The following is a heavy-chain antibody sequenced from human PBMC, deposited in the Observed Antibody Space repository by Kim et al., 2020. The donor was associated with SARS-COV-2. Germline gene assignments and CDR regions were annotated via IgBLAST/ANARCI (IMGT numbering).Heavy chain of an antibody. CDR3: ARHTWQWLVLGSFDY. J-gene: IGHJ4*02. V-gene: IGHV3-48*04. CDR2: ISSSSSTI. D-gene: IGHD6-19*01. CDR1: GFTFSSYS. Sequence: GWSLRLSCAASGFTFSSYSMNWVRQAPGKGLEWVSYISSSSSTIYYADSVKGRFTISRDNAKNSLYLQMNSLRAEDTAVYYCARHTWQWLVLGSFDYWGQGTLVTVSS.